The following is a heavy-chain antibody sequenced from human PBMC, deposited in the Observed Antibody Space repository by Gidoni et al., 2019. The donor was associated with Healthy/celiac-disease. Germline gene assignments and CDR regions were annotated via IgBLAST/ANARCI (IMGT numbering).Heavy chain of an antibody. V-gene: IGHV1-69*01. J-gene: IGHJ4*02. D-gene: IGHD5-18*01. Sequence: QVQLVQSGAEVKKPGSSVKVSCTASGRTFSSYAISWVRQAPGQGLEWMGGIIPICGTANYAQKFQGRVTITVDESTSTAYMELSRLRAEDTAVYYCAILRGIQQVPHFDYWGQGTLVTVSS. CDR2: IIPICGTA. CDR1: GRTFSSYA. CDR3: AILRGIQQVPHFDY.